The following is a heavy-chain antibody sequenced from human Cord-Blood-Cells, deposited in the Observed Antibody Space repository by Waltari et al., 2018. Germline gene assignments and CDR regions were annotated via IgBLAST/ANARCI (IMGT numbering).Heavy chain of an antibody. D-gene: IGHD3-10*01. CDR1: GGSFSGYY. V-gene: IGHV4-34*01. Sequence: QVQLQQWGAGLLKPSETLSLTCAVYGGSFSGYYWSWIRQPPGKGLAWIGEINHSGSTNYNPSLKSRVTISVDTSKNQFSLKLSSVTAADTAVYYCANTYYYGSGSYDYWGQGTLVTVSS. CDR2: INHSGST. J-gene: IGHJ4*02. CDR3: ANTYYYGSGSYDY.